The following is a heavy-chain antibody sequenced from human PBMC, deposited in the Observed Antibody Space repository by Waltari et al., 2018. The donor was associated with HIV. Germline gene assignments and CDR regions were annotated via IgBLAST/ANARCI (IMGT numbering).Heavy chain of an antibody. Sequence: EVQLVESGGGLIQPGGSLRLSCAASGFTVSSNSMSWVRQAPGKGLEWVSVIYSGGSTYYADSVKGRFTISRDNSKNTLYLQMNSLRAEDTAVYYCAREDYGDYGNYFDYWGQGTLVTVSS. CDR2: IYSGGST. V-gene: IGHV3-53*01. D-gene: IGHD4-17*01. J-gene: IGHJ4*02. CDR1: GFTVSSNS. CDR3: AREDYGDYGNYFDY.